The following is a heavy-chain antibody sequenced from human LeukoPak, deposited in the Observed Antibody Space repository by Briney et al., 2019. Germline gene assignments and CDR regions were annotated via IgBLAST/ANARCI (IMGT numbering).Heavy chain of an antibody. D-gene: IGHD5-12*01. CDR1: GFTFSSYA. V-gene: IGHV3-23*01. J-gene: IGHJ4*02. CDR2: ISGSGGST. CDR3: AKDKKGGGYEFDY. Sequence: PGGSLRLSCAASGFTFSSYAMSWVRQAPGKGLEWVPAISGSGGSTYYADSVKGRFTISRDNSKNTLYLQMNSLRAEDTAVYYCAKDKKGGGYEFDYWGQGTLVTVSS.